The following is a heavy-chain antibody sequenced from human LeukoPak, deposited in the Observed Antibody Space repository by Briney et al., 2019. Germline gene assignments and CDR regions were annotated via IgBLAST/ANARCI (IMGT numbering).Heavy chain of an antibody. J-gene: IGHJ4*02. V-gene: IGHV4-39*07. CDR3: ARGHGSGSLFDY. CDR1: GGSISSSSYY. CDR2: IYYSGST. D-gene: IGHD3-10*01. Sequence: SETLSLTCTVSGGSISSSSYYWGWIRQPPGKGLEWIGSIYYSGSTNYNPSLKSRVTISVDTSKNQFSLKLSSVTAADTAVYYCARGHGSGSLFDYWGQGTLVTVSS.